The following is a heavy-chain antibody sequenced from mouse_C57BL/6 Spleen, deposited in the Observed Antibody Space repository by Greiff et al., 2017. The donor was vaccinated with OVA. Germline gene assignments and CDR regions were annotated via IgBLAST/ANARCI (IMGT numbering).Heavy chain of an antibody. D-gene: IGHD2-12*01. CDR1: GYTFTDYE. CDR3: TREGYDGDLDY. V-gene: IGHV1-15*01. CDR2: IDPETGGT. J-gene: IGHJ2*01. Sequence: QVQLQQSGAELVRPGASVTLSCKASGYTFTDYEMHWVKQTPVHGLEWIGAIDPETGGTAYKQKFKGKAILTADKSSSTAYMELRSLTSEDSAVYYCTREGYDGDLDYWGQGTTLTVSS.